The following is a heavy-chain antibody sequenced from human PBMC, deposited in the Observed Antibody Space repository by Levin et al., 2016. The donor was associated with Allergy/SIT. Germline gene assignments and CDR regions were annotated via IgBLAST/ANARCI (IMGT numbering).Heavy chain of an antibody. CDR3: ARNKYSSSWYGTGWYYYGMDV. Sequence: WIRQPPGKGLEWIGEINHSGSTNYNPSLKSRVTISVDTSKNQFSLKLSSVTAADTAVYYCARNKYSSSWYGTGWYYYGMDVWGQGTTVTVSS. D-gene: IGHD6-13*01. J-gene: IGHJ6*02. V-gene: IGHV4-34*01. CDR2: INHSGST.